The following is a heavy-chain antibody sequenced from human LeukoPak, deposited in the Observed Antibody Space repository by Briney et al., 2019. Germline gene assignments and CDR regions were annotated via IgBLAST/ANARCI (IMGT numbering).Heavy chain of an antibody. J-gene: IGHJ4*02. CDR3: PKNVVQVCFPLGY. CDR2: ISSGGST. D-gene: IGHD1-1*01. V-gene: IGHV3-23*01. Sequence: GGSLRLSCAASGFTFDSYAMNWVRQAPGMGLEWVSGISSGGSTYYADSVKGRFTISRDNSRNSLYLQMNSLSAEDTAVYYCPKNVVQVCFPLGYWGQGTLVTVSS. CDR1: GFTFDSYA.